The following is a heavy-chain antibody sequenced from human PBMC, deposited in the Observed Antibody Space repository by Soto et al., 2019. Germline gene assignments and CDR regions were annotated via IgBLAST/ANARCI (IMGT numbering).Heavy chain of an antibody. CDR3: ATKNYGDFAFDI. J-gene: IGHJ3*02. CDR1: GYTLTELS. Sequence: ASVKVSCKVSGYTLTELSMHWVRQAPGKGLEWMGGFDPEDGETIYAQKFQGRDTMTEDTSTDTAYMELSSLRSEDTAVYYCATKNYGDFAFDIWGQGTMVTVS. V-gene: IGHV1-24*01. CDR2: FDPEDGET. D-gene: IGHD4-17*01.